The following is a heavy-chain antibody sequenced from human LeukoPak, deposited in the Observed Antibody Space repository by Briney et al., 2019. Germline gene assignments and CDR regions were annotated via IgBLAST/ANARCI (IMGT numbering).Heavy chain of an antibody. CDR3: AKEVAYYDSSGYYYQTMGYFDY. CDR2: ISSSGSTI. J-gene: IGHJ4*02. CDR1: GFTFSDYY. V-gene: IGHV3-11*01. Sequence: GGSLRLSCAASGFTFSDYYMSWIRQAPGKGLEWVSYISSSGSTIYYADSVKGRFTISRDNAKNSLYLQMNSLRAEDTAVYYCAKEVAYYDSSGYYYQTMGYFDYWGQGTLVTVSS. D-gene: IGHD3-22*01.